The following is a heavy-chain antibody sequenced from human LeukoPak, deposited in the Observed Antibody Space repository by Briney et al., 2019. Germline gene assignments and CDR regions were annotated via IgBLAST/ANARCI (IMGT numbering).Heavy chain of an antibody. J-gene: IGHJ4*02. Sequence: GASVKVSCKASGGTFISYAIGWVGQADGRGLEWMGGIIPIFGTANYAQTFQGRVTITADESTSTAYMELSSLRSEDTAVYYCARDLGYCGGGSCYSGDSFDYCGQGTLVTVSS. CDR1: GGTFISYA. CDR2: IIPIFGTA. D-gene: IGHD2-15*01. CDR3: ARDLGYCGGGSCYSGDSFDY. V-gene: IGHV1-69*13.